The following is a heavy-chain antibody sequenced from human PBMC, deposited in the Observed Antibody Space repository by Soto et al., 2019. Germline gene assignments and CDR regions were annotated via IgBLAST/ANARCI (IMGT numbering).Heavy chain of an antibody. V-gene: IGHV3-33*01. J-gene: IGHJ4*02. Sequence: QVQLVECGGGVVQPGRSLRLSCAAAGFTFNTFGMHWVRQSPGKGLEWVAGIWFDGNNEYYVGSVKGRFTISRDNSKNTLYLQMNSLRPEDTARYYCVGDAGSGSRGHFDYWGQGTLATVSS. CDR3: VGDAGSGSRGHFDY. CDR2: IWFDGNNE. CDR1: GFTFNTFG. D-gene: IGHD3-10*01.